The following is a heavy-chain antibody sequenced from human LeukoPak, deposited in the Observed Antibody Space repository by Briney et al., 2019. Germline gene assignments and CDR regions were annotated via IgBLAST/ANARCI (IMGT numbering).Heavy chain of an antibody. Sequence: SETLSLTCIVSGASISSYYWSWIRQPPGKGLEWIGYFSYFGSTQYNPSLKSRVTISVDTSKSQLSLKLSSVTAADTAIYFCARHMQQLVRPYSYYNMDVWGKGTTVTVSS. D-gene: IGHD6-13*01. CDR1: GASISSYY. CDR3: ARHMQQLVRPYSYYNMDV. CDR2: FSYFGST. J-gene: IGHJ6*03. V-gene: IGHV4-59*01.